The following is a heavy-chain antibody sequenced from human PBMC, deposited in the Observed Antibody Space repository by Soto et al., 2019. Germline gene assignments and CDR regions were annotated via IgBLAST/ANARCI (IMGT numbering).Heavy chain of an antibody. Sequence: QVQLEQWGAGLLKPSETLSLTCAVYGGSFSGYYWSWIRQPPEKGLEWIREINHSGSTNDTPSLKSRVTISVDTSKNQFSLNLYSVTAADTAVYYCARGRWLRQSFDYWGQRTLVTVSS. J-gene: IGHJ4*02. CDR3: ARGRWLRQSFDY. V-gene: IGHV4-34*02. CDR2: INHSGST. D-gene: IGHD5-12*01. CDR1: GGSFSGYY.